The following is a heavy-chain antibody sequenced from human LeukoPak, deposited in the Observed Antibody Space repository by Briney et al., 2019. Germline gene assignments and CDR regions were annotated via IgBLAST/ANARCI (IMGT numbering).Heavy chain of an antibody. CDR1: GFTFSSYW. J-gene: IGHJ6*02. Sequence: GGSLRLSCAASGFTFSSYWMSWVRQAPGKGLEWVANIKQDGSETYYVDSVKGRFTISRDNAKNSLYLQMNSLRAEDTAVYYCARRAGYYYYGMDVWGQGTTVTVSS. CDR2: IKQDGSET. D-gene: IGHD6-13*01. V-gene: IGHV3-7*01. CDR3: ARRAGYYYYGMDV.